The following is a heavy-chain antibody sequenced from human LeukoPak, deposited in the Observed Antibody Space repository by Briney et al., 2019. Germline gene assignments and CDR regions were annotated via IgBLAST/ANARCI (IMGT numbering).Heavy chain of an antibody. V-gene: IGHV3-23*01. CDR3: SRSAYYDGSGNYYDY. Sequence: LAGGSLRLSGAASGFTFSSYAMTWVRQAPGKGLEWVSSISVNGGTTYYADSVKGRFTISRDNSKNTLYLQMNGLRAEDTAVYYCSRSAYYDGSGNYYDYWGQGTLVTVSS. CDR2: ISVNGGTT. D-gene: IGHD3-22*01. J-gene: IGHJ4*02. CDR1: GFTFSSYA.